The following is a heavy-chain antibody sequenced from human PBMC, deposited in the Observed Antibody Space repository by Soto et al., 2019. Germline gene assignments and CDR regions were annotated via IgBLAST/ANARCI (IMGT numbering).Heavy chain of an antibody. Sequence: GGSLRLSCAASGFTFSSYAMSWVRQAPGKGLEWVSAISGSGGSTYYADSVKGRFTISRDNSKNTLYLQMNSLRAEDTAVYYCAKSSRGYDSSGYRFDYWGQGTLVTVSS. V-gene: IGHV3-23*01. J-gene: IGHJ4*02. CDR1: GFTFSSYA. CDR2: ISGSGGST. D-gene: IGHD3-22*01. CDR3: AKSSRGYDSSGYRFDY.